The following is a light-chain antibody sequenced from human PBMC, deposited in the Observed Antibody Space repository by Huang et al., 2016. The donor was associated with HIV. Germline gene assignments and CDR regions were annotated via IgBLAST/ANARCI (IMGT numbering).Light chain of an antibody. V-gene: IGKV3-15*01. J-gene: IGKJ4*01. CDR3: QQYDDWPLT. CDR1: QRVRSI. CDR2: GAS. Sequence: ELVLTQSPPSLSVSPGETATLSGRASQRVRSILAWYQQKPGQAPRLLIYGASTRATGIPARFSGSGSGTEFTLTINSLKSEDFAVYYCQQYDDWPLTFGGGTKVEMK.